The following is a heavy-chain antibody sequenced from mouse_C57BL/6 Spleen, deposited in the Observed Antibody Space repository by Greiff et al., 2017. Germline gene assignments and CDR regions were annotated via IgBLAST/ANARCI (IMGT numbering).Heavy chain of an antibody. V-gene: IGHV1-26*01. CDR3: ARGGRREAMDY. CDR2: INPNNGGT. Sequence: EVQLQQSGPELVKPGASVKISCKASGYTFTDYYMNWVKQSHGKSLEWIGDINPNNGGTSYNQKFKGKATLTVDKSSSTAYMELRSLTSEDSAVYYCARGGRREAMDYWGQGTSGTVSS. CDR1: GYTFTDYY. J-gene: IGHJ4*01.